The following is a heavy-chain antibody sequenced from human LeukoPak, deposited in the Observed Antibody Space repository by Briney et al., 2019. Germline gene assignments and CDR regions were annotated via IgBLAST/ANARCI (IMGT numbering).Heavy chain of an antibody. V-gene: IGHV3-48*01. CDR3: TRATSTIENYFQH. CDR1: GFTFTSYN. J-gene: IGHJ1*01. Sequence: GGSLRLSCAASGFTFTSYNMNWVRQAPGKGLAWVSSISSGSSTIYYADSVKGRFTISRDNAKNSLYLQMNSLRAEDTAIYYCTRATSTIENYFQHWGQGTLVTVSS. D-gene: IGHD5-24*01. CDR2: ISSGSSTI.